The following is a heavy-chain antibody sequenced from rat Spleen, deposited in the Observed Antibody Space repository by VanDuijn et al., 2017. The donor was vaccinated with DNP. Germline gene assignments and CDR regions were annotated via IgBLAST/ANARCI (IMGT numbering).Heavy chain of an antibody. CDR1: RITFSDHN. Sequence: EVQLVESGGGLVQPGRSLKLSCAVSRITFSDHNMAWVRQAPKKGLEWVATILYDGSSTYYRDSVKGRFTISRDNAKSTLYLQMDSLRSEDTATYYCARIGAVTGTFDYWGQGVMVTVSS. D-gene: IGHD5-1*01. CDR3: ARIGAVTGTFDY. V-gene: IGHV5-7*01. CDR2: ILYDGSST. J-gene: IGHJ2*01.